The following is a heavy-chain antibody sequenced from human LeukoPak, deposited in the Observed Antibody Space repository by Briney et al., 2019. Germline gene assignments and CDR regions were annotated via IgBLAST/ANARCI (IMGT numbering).Heavy chain of an antibody. CDR3: ARELISTTSRGNRSYFDL. V-gene: IGHV3-33*01. CDR2: IWYDGSNK. D-gene: IGHD1-26*01. J-gene: IGHJ2*01. Sequence: GRSLRLSCAASGFTFSSYGMHWVRQAPGKGLEWVAVIWYDGSNKYYADSVKGRFTISRDNSKNTLYLQMNSLRAEDTAVYYCARELISTTSRGNRSYFDLWGRDTLVTVSS. CDR1: GFTFSSYG.